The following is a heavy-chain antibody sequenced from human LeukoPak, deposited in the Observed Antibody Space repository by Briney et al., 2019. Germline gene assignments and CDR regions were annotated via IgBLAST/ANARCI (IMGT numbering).Heavy chain of an antibody. J-gene: IGHJ4*02. D-gene: IGHD2-21*02. CDR2: IYYSGST. CDR1: GGSISSSSYY. Sequence: PSETLSLTCTVSGGSISSSSYYWGWIRQPPGKGLEWIGSIYYSGSTYYNPSLKSRVTISVDTSKNQFSLKLSSVTAADTAVYYCARARHYCGGDCYSFGFGYWGQGTLVTVSS. CDR3: ARARHYCGGDCYSFGFGY. V-gene: IGHV4-39*07.